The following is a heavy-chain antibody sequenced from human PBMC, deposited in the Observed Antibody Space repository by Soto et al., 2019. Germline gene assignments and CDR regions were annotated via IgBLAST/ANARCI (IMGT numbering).Heavy chain of an antibody. D-gene: IGHD5-18*01. CDR3: ARGGYIYGADAFDI. CDR1: GGSVTNINYF. V-gene: IGHV4-39*07. J-gene: IGHJ3*02. Sequence: PSETLSLTCSVSGGSVTNINYFWAWIRQSPGKGLEWIANIYYTGTTFYNPSLRSRVSMTIDASKNRFSLNLSSVTAADTAVYYCARGGYIYGADAFDIWGQGTLVTVSS. CDR2: IYYTGTT.